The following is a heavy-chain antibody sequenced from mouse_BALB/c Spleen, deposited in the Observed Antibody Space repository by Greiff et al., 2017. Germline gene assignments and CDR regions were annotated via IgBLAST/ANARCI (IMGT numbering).Heavy chain of an antibody. V-gene: IGHV5-17*02. CDR3: ARGELLRLGDY. Sequence: EVKVVESGGGLVQPGGSRKLSCAASGFTFSSFGMHWVRQAPEKGLEWVAYISSGSSTIYYADTVKGRFTISRDNPKNTLFLQMTSLRSEDTAMYYCARGELLRLGDYWGQGTSVTVSS. CDR1: GFTFSSFG. D-gene: IGHD1-2*01. CDR2: ISSGSSTI. J-gene: IGHJ4*01.